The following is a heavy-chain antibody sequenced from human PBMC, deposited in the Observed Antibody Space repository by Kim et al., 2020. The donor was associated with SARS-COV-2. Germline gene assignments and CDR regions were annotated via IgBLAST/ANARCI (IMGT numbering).Heavy chain of an antibody. Sequence: SQTLSLTCAISGDSVSSNSAAWNWLRQSPSRGLEWLGRTYYRSKWYNDYAVSVKSRITINPDTSKNQFSLQLNSVTPEDTAVYYCARGTSSSWYLTPYYFDYWGQGTLVTVSS. CDR3: ARGTSSSWYLTPYYFDY. D-gene: IGHD6-13*01. J-gene: IGHJ4*02. CDR2: TYYRSKWYN. V-gene: IGHV6-1*01. CDR1: GDSVSSNSAA.